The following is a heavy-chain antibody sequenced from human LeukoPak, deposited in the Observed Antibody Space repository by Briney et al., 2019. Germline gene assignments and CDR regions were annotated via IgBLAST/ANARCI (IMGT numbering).Heavy chain of an antibody. CDR2: IKLDGSDK. V-gene: IGHV3-7*01. J-gene: IGHJ4*02. CDR3: ARDRGWQSFDY. CDR1: GFTFSTYW. Sequence: GGSLRLSCAASGFTFSTYWVTWVRQFPGKGLERVANIKLDGSDKYYVDSVKGRFTISRDNAKNSLYLQMNSLRAEDTAVYYCARDRGWQSFDYWGQGTLVTVSS. D-gene: IGHD3-10*01.